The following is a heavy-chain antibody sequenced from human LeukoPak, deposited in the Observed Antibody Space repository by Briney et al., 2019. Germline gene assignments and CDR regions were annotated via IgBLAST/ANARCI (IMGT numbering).Heavy chain of an antibody. CDR2: IYHSGST. V-gene: IGHV4-38-2*02. CDR1: GYSISSGYY. CDR3: AREGYSGYDPKNYFDY. Sequence: SQTRSLTCAVSGYSISSGYYWGWIRQPPGKGLEGIGSIYHSGSTYYNTSLRSRVTISVDTSKNQFALKLSSVTAADTAVYYCAREGYSGYDPKNYFDYWGQGTLVTVSS. J-gene: IGHJ4*02. D-gene: IGHD5-12*01.